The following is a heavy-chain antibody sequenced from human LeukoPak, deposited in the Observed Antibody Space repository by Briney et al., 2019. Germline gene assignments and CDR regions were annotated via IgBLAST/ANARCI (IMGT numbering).Heavy chain of an antibody. V-gene: IGHV4-34*01. CDR2: INHSGST. J-gene: IGHJ6*03. Sequence: SETLSLTCAVYGGSFSGYYWSWIRQPPGKGLEWIGEINHSGSTNYNPSLKSRVTISVDTSKNQFSLKLSSVTAADTAVYYCARERGPYCSGGSCYSGGDYMDVWGKGTTVTVSS. D-gene: IGHD2-15*01. CDR3: ARERGPYCSGGSCYSGGDYMDV. CDR1: GGSFSGYY.